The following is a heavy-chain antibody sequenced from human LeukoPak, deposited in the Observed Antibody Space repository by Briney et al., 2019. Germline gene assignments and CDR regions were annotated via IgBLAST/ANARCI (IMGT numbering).Heavy chain of an antibody. CDR3: ARNFGGLGY. V-gene: IGHV1-8*03. D-gene: IGHD3-16*01. CDR1: GYTFTTYE. J-gene: IGHJ4*02. Sequence: ASVKVSCKASGYTFTTYEIYWVRQATGQGLEWVGWMSPNSGNTVYAQKFQGRVTITRNISISTVYLELSSLRSEDTAVYYCARNFGGLGYWGQGTLVTVSS. CDR2: MSPNSGNT.